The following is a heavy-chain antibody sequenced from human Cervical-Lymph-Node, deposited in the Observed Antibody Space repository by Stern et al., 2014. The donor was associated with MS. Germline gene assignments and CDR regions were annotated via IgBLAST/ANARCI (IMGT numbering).Heavy chain of an antibody. J-gene: IGHJ4*02. D-gene: IGHD4-17*01. Sequence: VQLVESGAEVKKPGASMKVSCKASGYTFTNYYIHWVRQAPGQGLAWMGRINPNSGGTKYAQKFQGRVTLTRDTSVSTAYMEVSRLMSDDTAVYYCARRVTRNNFDSWGQGTLVTVSS. CDR2: INPNSGGT. V-gene: IGHV1-2*06. CDR3: ARRVTRNNFDS. CDR1: GYTFTNYY.